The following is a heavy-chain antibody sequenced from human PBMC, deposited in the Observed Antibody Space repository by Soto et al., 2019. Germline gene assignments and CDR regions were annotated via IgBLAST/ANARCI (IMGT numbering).Heavy chain of an antibody. CDR1: GFPFIDHH. V-gene: IGHV3-72*01. J-gene: IGHJ3*02. CDR3: GRVGGLLGGSNACDI. CDR2: SRNKAQSYNT. D-gene: IGHD3-16*01. Sequence: EVQLVESGGGLVQPGGSTRLSCATSGFPFIDHHLDWVRQAPGKGLEWVGRSRNKAQSYNTEYAASVKGRFTISRDDSGNSVYLQMNSLKIADTATYYCGRVGGLLGGSNACDIWGQGTTVTVSS.